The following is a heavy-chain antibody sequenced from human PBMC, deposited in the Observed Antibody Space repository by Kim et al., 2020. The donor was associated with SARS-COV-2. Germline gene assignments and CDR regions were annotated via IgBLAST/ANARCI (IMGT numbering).Heavy chain of an antibody. CDR2: ISASVHST. D-gene: IGHD5-18*01. CDR1: GFTFSSYA. CDR3: AKWATVMVTAAEIDY. J-gene: IGHJ4*02. Sequence: GGSLRLSCAASGFTFSSYAMTWVRQAPGKGLEWVSGISASVHSTYYADSVKGRFTISRDNFKNTLYLQMNSLRADDTAVYYCAKWATVMVTAAEIDYWGQGTLVTVSS. V-gene: IGHV3-23*01.